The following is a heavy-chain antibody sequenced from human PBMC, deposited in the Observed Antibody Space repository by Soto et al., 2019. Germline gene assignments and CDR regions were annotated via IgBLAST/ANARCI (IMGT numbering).Heavy chain of an antibody. V-gene: IGHV3-23*01. J-gene: IGHJ4*02. Sequence: ETLSLTCTVSGGSISSGGYYWSWVRQAPGKGLEWVSAISGSGGSTYYADSVKGRFTISRDNSKNTLYLQMNSLRAEDTAVYYCAKVRTMIVVVTSYYFDYWGQGTLVTVSS. CDR3: AKVRTMIVVVTSYYFDY. CDR1: GGSISSGGYY. D-gene: IGHD3-22*01. CDR2: ISGSGGST.